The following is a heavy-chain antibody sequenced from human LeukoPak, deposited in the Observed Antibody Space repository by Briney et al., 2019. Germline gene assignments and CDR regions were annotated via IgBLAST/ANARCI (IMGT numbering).Heavy chain of an antibody. CDR3: TRDKRGVYCSGGSCYSPSNDY. V-gene: IGHV3-49*03. CDR1: GFTFGDYA. Sequence: GGSLRLSCTASGFTFGDYAMSWFRQAPGKGLEWVGFIRSKAYGWTTEYAASVKGRFTISRDDSKSIAYLQMNSLKTEDTAVYYCTRDKRGVYCSGGSCYSPSNDYWGQGTLVTVSS. D-gene: IGHD2-15*01. CDR2: IRSKAYGWTT. J-gene: IGHJ4*02.